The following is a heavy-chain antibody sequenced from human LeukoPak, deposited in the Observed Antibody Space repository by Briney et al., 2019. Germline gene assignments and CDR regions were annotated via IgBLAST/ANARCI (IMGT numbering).Heavy chain of an antibody. V-gene: IGHV3-23*01. CDR3: AKDRTMIVVANWFDP. D-gene: IGHD3-22*01. J-gene: IGHJ5*02. CDR2: ISGSGGST. CDR1: GFTFGTYA. Sequence: PGGSLRLSCAASGFTFGTYAMTWVRQAPGKGLEWVSVISGSGGSTYYADSVKGRFTISRDNSKNTLYLQMNSLRAEDTAVYYCAKDRTMIVVANWFDPWGQGTLVTVSS.